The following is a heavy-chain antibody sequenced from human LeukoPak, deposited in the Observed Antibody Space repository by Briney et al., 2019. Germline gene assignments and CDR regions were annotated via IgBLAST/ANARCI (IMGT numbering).Heavy chain of an antibody. J-gene: IGHJ6*03. Sequence: KPSETLSLTCAVYGYSISNGYYWVWIRQPPGKGLEWIGSLYHSDSTYYNPSLKSRVTMSVDTSKNQFSLKLSFVTAADTAVYYCARQYDSCYYYYVDVWGKGTTVTVSS. CDR1: GYSISNGYY. CDR3: ARQYDSCYYYYVDV. V-gene: IGHV4-38-2*01. CDR2: LYHSDST. D-gene: IGHD2-2*01.